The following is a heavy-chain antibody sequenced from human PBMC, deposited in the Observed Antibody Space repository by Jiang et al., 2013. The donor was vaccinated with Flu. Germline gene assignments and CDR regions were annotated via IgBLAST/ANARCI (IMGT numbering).Heavy chain of an antibody. Sequence: SGYTFTRYYIHWVRQAPGQGPEWMGLVKPSGGATTYAQRFQGRVTMTRDTSANTVYMELSSLRSDDTAVYYCGRIEGSAATIGDWGQGTLVTVSS. CDR2: VKPSGGAT. CDR1: GYTFTRYY. J-gene: IGHJ4*02. V-gene: IGHV1-46*03. CDR3: GRIEGSAATIGD. D-gene: IGHD5-24*01.